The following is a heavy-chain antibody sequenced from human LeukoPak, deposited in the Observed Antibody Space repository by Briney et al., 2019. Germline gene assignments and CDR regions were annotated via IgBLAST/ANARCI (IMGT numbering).Heavy chain of an antibody. Sequence: GGSLRLSCAASGFTFSSYAMHWVRQAPGKGLEWVSAISGSGGSTYYADSVKGRFTISRDNSKNTLYLQMNSLRAEDTAVYYCAKAVTWVVAAFDYWGQGTLVTVSS. D-gene: IGHD2-15*01. CDR1: GFTFSSYA. CDR2: ISGSGGST. V-gene: IGHV3-23*01. CDR3: AKAVTWVVAAFDY. J-gene: IGHJ4*02.